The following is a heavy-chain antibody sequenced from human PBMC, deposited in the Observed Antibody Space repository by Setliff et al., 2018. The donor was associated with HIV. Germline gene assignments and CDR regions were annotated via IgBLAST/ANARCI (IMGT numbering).Heavy chain of an antibody. CDR2: INTNTGNP. J-gene: IGHJ6*03. Sequence: ASVMVSCKASGYTFTNYAMNWVRQAPGQGLEWMGWINTNTGNPTYAQGFTGRFVFSLDTSVSTAFLQISSLQAEDTAVYYCARAPPRITIFGVVVSSDYYNYYMDVWGKGTTVTVSS. CDR1: GYTFTNYA. V-gene: IGHV7-4-1*02. D-gene: IGHD3-3*01. CDR3: ARAPPRITIFGVVVSSDYYNYYMDV.